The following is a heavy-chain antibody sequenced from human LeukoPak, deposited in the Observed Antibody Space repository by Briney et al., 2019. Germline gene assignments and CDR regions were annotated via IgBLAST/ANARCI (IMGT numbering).Heavy chain of an antibody. V-gene: IGHV4-30-4*01. J-gene: IGHJ4*02. CDR2: IHYSGST. CDR1: GASISSGDYY. D-gene: IGHD2-8*01. CDR3: ARYYCPNGVCQGFDY. Sequence: SQTLSLTCTVSGASISSGDYYWSWIRQPPGKGLEYLVYIHYSGSTYYNPSLKSRVTISVDTSKNQFSLKLSSVTAADTAVYYCARYYCPNGVCQGFDYWGQGTLVTVSS.